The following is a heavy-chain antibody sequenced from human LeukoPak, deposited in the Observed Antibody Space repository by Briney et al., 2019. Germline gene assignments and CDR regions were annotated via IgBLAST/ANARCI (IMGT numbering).Heavy chain of an antibody. V-gene: IGHV1-2*02. D-gene: IGHD2-2*01. CDR3: ARGSTSCYRLWRECYFDY. Sequence: ASVKVSCKASGYTFTGYYMHWVRQAPGQGLEWMGWINPNSGGTNCAQKFQGRVTMTRDTSISTAHMELSRLRSDDTAVYYCARGSTSCYRLWRECYFDYWGQGTLVTVSS. CDR2: INPNSGGT. CDR1: GYTFTGYY. J-gene: IGHJ4*02.